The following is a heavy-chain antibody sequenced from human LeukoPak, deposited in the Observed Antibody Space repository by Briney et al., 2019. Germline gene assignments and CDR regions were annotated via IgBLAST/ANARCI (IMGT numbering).Heavy chain of an antibody. V-gene: IGHV3-15*01. CDR3: TTGPHEVVTPGDAFDI. D-gene: IGHD3-22*01. J-gene: IGHJ3*02. CDR2: IKSKTDGGTT. CDR1: GSTFSNAW. Sequence: GGSLRLSCAASGSTFSNAWMSWVRQAPGKGLEWVGRIKSKTDGGTTDYAAPVKGRFTISRDDSKNTLYLQMNSLKTEDTAVYYCTTGPHEVVTPGDAFDIWGQGTMVTVSS.